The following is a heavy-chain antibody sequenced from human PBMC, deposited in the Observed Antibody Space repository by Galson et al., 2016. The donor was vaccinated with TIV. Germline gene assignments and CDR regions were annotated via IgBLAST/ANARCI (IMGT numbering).Heavy chain of an antibody. CDR2: ISSSGSI. J-gene: IGHJ6*02. V-gene: IGHV3-11*01. CDR1: GFTFSDYY. D-gene: IGHD1-26*01. CDR3: ARDRAHSGSYPRLERFYGMDV. Sequence: SLRLSCAASGFTFSDYYMSWIRQAPGKGLEWVSYISSSGSIYYADSVKGRFTISRDNAKNSLYLQMNSLRAEDKAVYYCARDRAHSGSYPRLERFYGMDVWGQGTTVTVSS.